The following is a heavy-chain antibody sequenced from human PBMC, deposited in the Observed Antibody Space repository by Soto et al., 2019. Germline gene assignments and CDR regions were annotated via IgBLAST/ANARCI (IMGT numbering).Heavy chain of an antibody. CDR3: ARGAATNILVVMYDALEI. CDR2: IIPVFGTA. V-gene: IGHV1-69*12. CDR1: GAPLDTFITFG. J-gene: IGHJ3*02. D-gene: IGHD3-22*01. Sequence: QVQLVQSGAEVKKPGSSVKVSCKASGAPLDTFITFGITWVRRDPGQGLEWMGGIIPVFGTAHYAQKFQGRLTISADESTRTAYMELSSLRSEYTAVYYWARGAATNILVVMYDALEIWGQGTMVTVSS.